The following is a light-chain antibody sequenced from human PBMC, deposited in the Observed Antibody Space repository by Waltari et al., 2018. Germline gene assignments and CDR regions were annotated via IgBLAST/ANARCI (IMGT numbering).Light chain of an antibody. CDR1: QSVGTA. CDR2: DAS. V-gene: IGKV3-11*01. Sequence: EIVLTQSPVILSLSPGERATLSCRASQSVGTALAWYQQKPGQAPSLLIVDASNRAPGIPTSFSCSASETDFTLTISSLEPEDFALYFCQQRGNWPPATFGGGTKVEV. J-gene: IGKJ4*01. CDR3: QQRGNWPPAT.